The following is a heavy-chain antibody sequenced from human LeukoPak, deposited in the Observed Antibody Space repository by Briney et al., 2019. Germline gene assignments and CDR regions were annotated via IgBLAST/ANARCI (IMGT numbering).Heavy chain of an antibody. J-gene: IGHJ4*02. CDR1: GYIFNNYG. D-gene: IGHD1-20*01. V-gene: IGHV1-18*01. CDR3: ARSYNWNANFDY. Sequence: ASVKVSCKASGYIFNNYGINWVRQAPGQGLEGMGWISVSNGDTEYAEKFQGRVTMTTDTSTSTAYMELRSLRSDDTAVYYCARSYNWNANFDYWGQGTLVTVSS. CDR2: ISVSNGDT.